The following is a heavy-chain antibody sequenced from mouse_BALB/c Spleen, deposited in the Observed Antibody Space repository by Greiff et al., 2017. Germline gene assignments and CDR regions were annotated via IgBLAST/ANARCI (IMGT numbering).Heavy chain of an antibody. V-gene: IGHV1-47*01. D-gene: IGHD1-1*01. J-gene: IGHJ2*01. CDR3: ARRGYNYDFDY. CDR2: FHPYNDDT. CDR1: GYTFTTYP. Sequence: QVQLQQSGAELVKPGASVTLSCKAFGYTFTTYPIEWMKQNHGQSLEWIGNFHPYNDDTAYNEKFKGKAKLTVEKSSCTVYLELSRLTSDDSAVYYCARRGYNYDFDYWGQGTTLTVSS.